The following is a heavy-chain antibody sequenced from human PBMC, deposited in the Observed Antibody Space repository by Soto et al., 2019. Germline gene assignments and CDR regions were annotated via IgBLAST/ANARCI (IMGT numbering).Heavy chain of an antibody. CDR1: GGSISSYY. CDR3: ARQGVDNWLDP. D-gene: IGHD3-3*01. V-gene: IGHV4-59*08. J-gene: IGHJ5*02. CDR2: IYYSGST. Sequence: SETLSLTCTVSGGSISSYYWSWIRQPPGKGLEWIGYIYYSGSTNYNPSLKSRVTISVDTSKNQFSLKLSSVTAAGTAVYYCARQGVDNWLDPWGKGPLVKVSS.